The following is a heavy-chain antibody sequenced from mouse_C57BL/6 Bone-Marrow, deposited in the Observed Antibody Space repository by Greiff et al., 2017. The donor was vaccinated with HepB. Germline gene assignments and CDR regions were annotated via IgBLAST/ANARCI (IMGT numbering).Heavy chain of an antibody. J-gene: IGHJ4*01. V-gene: IGHV1-55*01. CDR3: ARGTAQATKDY. Sequence: QVQLQQPGAELVKPGASVKMSCKASGYTFTSYWITWVKQRPGQGLEWIGDIYPGSGSTNYNEKFKSKSTLTVDTSSSTAYMQLSSLTSEYSAVYYCARGTAQATKDYWGQGTSVTVSS. CDR2: IYPGSGST. D-gene: IGHD3-2*02. CDR1: GYTFTSYW.